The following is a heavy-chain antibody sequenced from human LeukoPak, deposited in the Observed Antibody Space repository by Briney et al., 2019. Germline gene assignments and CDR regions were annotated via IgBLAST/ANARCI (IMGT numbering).Heavy chain of an antibody. J-gene: IGHJ4*02. D-gene: IGHD2-2*02. CDR2: IYIGGST. CDR3: ARLGFVVPAVIFDY. Sequence: GGSLRLSCAASGFTVSGNYMSWLRQAPGKGLEWVSVIYIGGSTYYADSVKGRFTISRDISKNTLYLQMNSLRAEDTAMYYCARLGFVVPAVIFDYWGQGTLVTVSS. V-gene: IGHV3-53*01. CDR1: GFTVSGNY.